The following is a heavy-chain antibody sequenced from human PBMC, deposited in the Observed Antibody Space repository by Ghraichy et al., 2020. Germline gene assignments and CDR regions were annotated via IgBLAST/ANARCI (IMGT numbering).Heavy chain of an antibody. CDR3: AHTYYDFWSGYLGFDY. J-gene: IGHJ4*02. V-gene: IGHV2-5*01. CDR1: GFSLSTSGVG. Sequence: SGPTLVKPTQTLTLTCTFSGFSLSTSGVGVGWIRQPPGKALEWLALIYWNDDKRYSPSLKSRLTITKDTSKNQVLLTMTNMDPVDTATYYCAHTYYDFWSGYLGFDYWGQGTLVTVSS. D-gene: IGHD3-3*01. CDR2: IYWNDDK.